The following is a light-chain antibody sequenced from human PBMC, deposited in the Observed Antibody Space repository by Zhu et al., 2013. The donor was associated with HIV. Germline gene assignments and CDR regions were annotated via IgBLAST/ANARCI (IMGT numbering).Light chain of an antibody. Sequence: DIQMTQSPLSLSASVGDRVTITCRASQGINEYLAWYQQKPGRVPKLVIYSASALQSGVPSRFSGSGSGTEFALTVYGLQPEDSATYYCQQTKSYPFSFGPGTKVDVK. J-gene: IGKJ3*01. CDR3: QQTKSYPFS. CDR1: QGINEY. V-gene: IGKV1-27*01. CDR2: SAS.